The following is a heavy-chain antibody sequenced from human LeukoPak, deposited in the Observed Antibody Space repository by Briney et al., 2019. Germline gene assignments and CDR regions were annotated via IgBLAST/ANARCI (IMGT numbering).Heavy chain of an antibody. CDR2: ISSSSSYI. CDR3: ARDFSPVVVTPRGYFDY. J-gene: IGHJ4*02. D-gene: IGHD3-22*01. CDR1: GFTFSSYS. V-gene: IGHV3-21*01. Sequence: GGSLRLSCAASGFTFSSYSMNWARQAPGKGLEWVSSISSSSSYIYYADSVKGRFTISRDNAKNSLYLHMNSLRAEDTAVYYCARDFSPVVVTPRGYFDYWGQGTLVTVSS.